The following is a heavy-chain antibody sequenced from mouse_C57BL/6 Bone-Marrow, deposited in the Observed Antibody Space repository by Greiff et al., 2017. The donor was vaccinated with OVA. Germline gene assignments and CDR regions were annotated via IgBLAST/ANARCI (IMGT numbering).Heavy chain of an antibody. V-gene: IGHV1-82*01. Sequence: VKLVESGPELVKPGASVKISCKASGYAFSSSWMNWVKQRPGKGLEWIGRIYPGDGDTNYNGKFKGKATLTADKSSSTAYMQLSSLTSEDSAVYFCARSYSNSYAMDYWGQGTSVTVSS. CDR3: ARSYSNSYAMDY. CDR2: IYPGDGDT. J-gene: IGHJ4*01. D-gene: IGHD2-5*01. CDR1: GYAFSSSW.